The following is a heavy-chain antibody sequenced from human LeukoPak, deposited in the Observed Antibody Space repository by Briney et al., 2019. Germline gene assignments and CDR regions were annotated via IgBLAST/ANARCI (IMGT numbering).Heavy chain of an antibody. CDR1: GGSFSSGDWY. CDR2: IYYSGST. J-gene: IGHJ4*02. Sequence: SETLSLTCTVSGGSFSSGDWYWSWIRQPPGKGLEWIGYIYYSGSTYYNPSLKSRVTISVDTSKNQFSLKLSSVTAADTAVYYCARRDTAMVNFGHWGQGTLVTVSS. CDR3: ARRDTAMVNFGH. V-gene: IGHV4-30-4*08. D-gene: IGHD5-18*01.